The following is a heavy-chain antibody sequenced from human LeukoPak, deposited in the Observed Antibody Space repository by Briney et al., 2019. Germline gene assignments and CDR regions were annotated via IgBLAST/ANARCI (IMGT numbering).Heavy chain of an antibody. J-gene: IGHJ4*02. CDR2: IRSKANSYAT. Sequence: GGSLRLSCAASGFTFSGSAMHWVRQASGKGLEWVGRIRSKANSYATTYAASVKGRFTIYRDDSKNTAYLQMNSLKTEDTAVYYCTTRGVRDYWGQGTLVTVSS. V-gene: IGHV3-73*01. D-gene: IGHD3-10*01. CDR1: GFTFSGSA. CDR3: TTRGVRDY.